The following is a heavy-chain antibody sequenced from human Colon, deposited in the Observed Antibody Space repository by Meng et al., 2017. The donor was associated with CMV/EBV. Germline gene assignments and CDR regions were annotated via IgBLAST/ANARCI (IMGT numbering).Heavy chain of an antibody. Sequence: GESLKISCGASGFAFNNYPMSWVRQAPGKGLEWVSAISGSGGSTYYADSVKGRFTISRDNSKNTLYLQMNSLRAEDTAVYYCAKGGGSSWYYFDYWGQGTLVTVSS. V-gene: IGHV3-23*01. CDR1: GFAFNNYP. CDR2: ISGSGGST. J-gene: IGHJ4*02. D-gene: IGHD6-13*01. CDR3: AKGGGSSWYYFDY.